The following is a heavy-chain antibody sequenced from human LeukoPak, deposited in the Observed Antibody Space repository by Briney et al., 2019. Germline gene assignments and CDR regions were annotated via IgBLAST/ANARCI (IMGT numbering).Heavy chain of an antibody. J-gene: IGHJ4*02. V-gene: IGHV4-39*01. CDR1: GGSISSSSYY. CDR2: IYYSGST. D-gene: IGHD6-19*01. CDR3: ARRGSYSSGWNFDY. Sequence: SETLSLTCTVSGGSISSSSYYWGWIRQPQGRGLEWIGSIYYSGSTYYNPSLKSRVTISVDTSKNQFSLKLSSVTAADTAVYYCARRGSYSSGWNFDYWGQGTLVTVSS.